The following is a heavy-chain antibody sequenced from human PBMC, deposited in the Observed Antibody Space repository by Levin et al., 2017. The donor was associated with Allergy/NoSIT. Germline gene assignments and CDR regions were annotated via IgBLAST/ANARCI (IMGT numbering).Heavy chain of an antibody. CDR3: ARGYHADTAMAAFDY. CDR2: TYYRSKWYN. Sequence: PSETLSLTCAISGDSVSSNSAAWNWVRQSPSRGLEWLGRTYYRSKWYNNYAVSVESRITINPDTSKNQFSLQLNSVTPEDTAVYYCARGYHADTAMAAFDYWGQGTLVTVSS. J-gene: IGHJ4*02. D-gene: IGHD5-18*01. CDR1: GDSVSSNSAA. V-gene: IGHV6-1*01.